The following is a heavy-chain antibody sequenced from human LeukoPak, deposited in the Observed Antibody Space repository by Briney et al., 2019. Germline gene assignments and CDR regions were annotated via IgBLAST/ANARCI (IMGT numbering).Heavy chain of an antibody. CDR1: GGSISNYY. CDR2: IYYSGAT. V-gene: IGHV4-59*08. D-gene: IGHD3-10*01. Sequence: PSETLSLTCTVSGGSISNYYWSWLRQPPGKGLEWIGHIYYSGATKYNPSLKSRITISVDTFKNQFSLMLSSVTAADTAVYYCARFGITVVRGGKYYFDYWGQGTLVTVSS. CDR3: ARFGITVVRGGKYYFDY. J-gene: IGHJ4*02.